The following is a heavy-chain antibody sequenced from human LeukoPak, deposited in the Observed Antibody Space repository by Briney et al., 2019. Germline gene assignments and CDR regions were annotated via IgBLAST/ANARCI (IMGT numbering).Heavy chain of an antibody. CDR3: ARGYYDSRGYHRGDDY. J-gene: IGHJ4*02. Sequence: SQTLSLTCAISGDSVSSNSAAWNWIRQSPSRGLEWLGRTYYRSKWYNDYAVSVKSRITINPDTSKNQFSLQLNSVTPEDTAVYYCARGYYDSRGYHRGDDYWGQGTLVTVSS. D-gene: IGHD3-22*01. CDR1: GDSVSSNSAA. V-gene: IGHV6-1*01. CDR2: TYYRSKWYN.